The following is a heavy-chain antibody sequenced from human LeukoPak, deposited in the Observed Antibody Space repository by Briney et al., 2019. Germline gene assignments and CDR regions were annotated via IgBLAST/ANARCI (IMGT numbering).Heavy chain of an antibody. CDR1: GYTLTEVS. Sequence: ASVKLSCKVSGYTLTEVSMHWVRRAPGEGLEWMGGFYPEDGETIYAQKFQGRVTITEDTSTDTAYMELSSLRSEDTAVYYCAAYYCGGDCYFLDAFDIWGQGTMVTVSS. CDR2: FYPEDGET. J-gene: IGHJ3*02. D-gene: IGHD2-21*01. V-gene: IGHV1-24*01. CDR3: AAYYCGGDCYFLDAFDI.